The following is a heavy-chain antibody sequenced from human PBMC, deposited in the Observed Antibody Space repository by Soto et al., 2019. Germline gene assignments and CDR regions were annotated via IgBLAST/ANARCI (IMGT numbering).Heavy chain of an antibody. Sequence: EVQLVESGGGLVQPGGSLRLSCAASGFTFSSYSMNWVRQAPGKGLEWVSYISSSSSTIYYTDSVKGRFTISRDNAKNSLYLQMNSLRAEDTAVYYCARGLGGGYGGFDYWGQGTLVTVSS. J-gene: IGHJ4*02. CDR1: GFTFSSYS. CDR3: ARGLGGGYGGFDY. CDR2: ISSSSSTI. D-gene: IGHD3-16*01. V-gene: IGHV3-48*01.